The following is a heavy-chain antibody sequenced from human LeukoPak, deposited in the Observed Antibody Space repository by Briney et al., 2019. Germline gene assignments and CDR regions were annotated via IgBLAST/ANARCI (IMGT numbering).Heavy chain of an antibody. D-gene: IGHD5-24*01. CDR2: ISSSSSYI. CDR3: ASKDYNYDAFDI. V-gene: IGHV3-21*01. Sequence: PGGSLRLSCAASGFTFSSYSMNWVRQAPGKGLEWVSSISSSSSYIYYADSVKGRFTISRDNAKNSLYLQMNSLRAEDTAVYYCASKDYNYDAFDIWGQGTMVTVSS. CDR1: GFTFSSYS. J-gene: IGHJ3*02.